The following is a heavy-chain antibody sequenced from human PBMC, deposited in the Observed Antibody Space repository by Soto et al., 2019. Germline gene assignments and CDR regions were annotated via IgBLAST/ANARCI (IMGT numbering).Heavy chain of an antibody. Sequence: QVHLLQSGAEVKKPGASVKVSCKASGYTFTSYGITWVRQAPGQGLEWMGWISAHNGNTDYAQKLQGRVIVTRDTSTSTAYMELRSLRSDDTAVYYCARGSYGDSWGQGALVTVSS. CDR3: ARGSYGDS. CDR1: GYTFTSYG. D-gene: IGHD3-10*01. V-gene: IGHV1-18*01. CDR2: ISAHNGNT. J-gene: IGHJ4*02.